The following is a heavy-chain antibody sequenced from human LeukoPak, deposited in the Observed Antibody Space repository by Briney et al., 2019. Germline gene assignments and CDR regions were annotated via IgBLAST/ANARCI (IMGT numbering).Heavy chain of an antibody. CDR2: ISSSSSYI. D-gene: IGHD6-19*01. Sequence: GGSLRLSCAASGFTFSSYGMSWVRQAPGKGLEWVSSISSSSSYIYYADSVKGRFTISRDNAKNSLYLQMNSLRAEDTAVYYCARHYTPGYSSGHQHRRPIDYWGQATLVT. CDR1: GFTFSSYG. V-gene: IGHV3-21*01. J-gene: IGHJ4*02. CDR3: ARHYTPGYSSGHQHRRPIDY.